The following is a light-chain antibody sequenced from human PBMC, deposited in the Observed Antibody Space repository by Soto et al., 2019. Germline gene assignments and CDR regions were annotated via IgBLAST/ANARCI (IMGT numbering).Light chain of an antibody. CDR3: CSYAGSYSVV. CDR2: DVT. Sequence: QSVLTQPRSVSGSPGQSVTISCTGTSSDVGGYNYVSWYQHHPGKAPKLVIYDVTQRPSGVPDRFSGSKSGNTASLTISGLQADDEADYSCCSYAGSYSVVFGGGTQLTVL. J-gene: IGLJ2*01. CDR1: SSDVGGYNY. V-gene: IGLV2-11*01.